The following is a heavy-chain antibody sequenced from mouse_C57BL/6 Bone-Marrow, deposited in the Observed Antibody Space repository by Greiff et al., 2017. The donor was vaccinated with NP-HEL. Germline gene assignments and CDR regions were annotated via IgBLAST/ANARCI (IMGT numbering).Heavy chain of an antibody. Sequence: EVMLVESGGGLVKPGGSLKLSCAASGFTFSSYAMSWVRQTPEKRLEWVATISDGGSYTYYPDNVKGRFTISRDNAKNNLYLQMSHLKSEDTAMYYCARGLYYYGSSSYAMDYWGQGTSVTVSS. CDR1: GFTFSSYA. J-gene: IGHJ4*01. D-gene: IGHD1-1*01. CDR2: ISDGGSYT. CDR3: ARGLYYYGSSSYAMDY. V-gene: IGHV5-4*03.